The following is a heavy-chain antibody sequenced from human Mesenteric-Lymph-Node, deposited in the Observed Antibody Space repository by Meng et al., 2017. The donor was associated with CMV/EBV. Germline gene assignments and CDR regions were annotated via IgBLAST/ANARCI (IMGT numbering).Heavy chain of an antibody. V-gene: IGHV3-23*01. CDR2: ISGSGGST. CDR3: ARENDYRNYFDS. CDR1: GFTFRSYA. Sequence: GGSLRLSCAATGFTFRSYAMSWVRQAPGKGLEWVSGISGSGGSTPYADFVKGRFTISRDNSKNTVYLQMNSLRREDTAVYFCARENDYRNYFDSWGRGTLVTVSS. D-gene: IGHD4-11*01. J-gene: IGHJ4*02.